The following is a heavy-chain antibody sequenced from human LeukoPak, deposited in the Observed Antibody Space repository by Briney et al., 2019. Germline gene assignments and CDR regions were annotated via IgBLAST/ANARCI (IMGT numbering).Heavy chain of an antibody. J-gene: IGHJ3*02. V-gene: IGHV1-69*01. D-gene: IGHD5-18*01. Sequence: SVKVSCKASGGTFSSYAISWVRQAPGQGLEWMGGIIPIFGTANYAQKFQGRVTITADESTSTAYMELSSLRSEDTAVYYCARDLVRSMVSGYDAFDIWGQGTMVTVSS. CDR1: GGTFSSYA. CDR3: ARDLVRSMVSGYDAFDI. CDR2: IIPIFGTA.